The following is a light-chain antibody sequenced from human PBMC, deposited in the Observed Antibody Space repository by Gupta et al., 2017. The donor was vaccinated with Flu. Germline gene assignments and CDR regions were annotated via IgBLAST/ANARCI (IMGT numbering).Light chain of an antibody. V-gene: IGLV3-19*01. J-gene: IGLJ3*02. CDR1: CLGNCY. CDR3: NSRDNTDNQQWV. CDR2: SYH. Sequence: QAVSITFQGDCLGNCYASCYLQNPGQSPFLFICSYHSRPSGVPVRFSCARSGNTASLTLPGAQAEDDADYYCNSRDNTDNQQWVFGGGTRLTVL.